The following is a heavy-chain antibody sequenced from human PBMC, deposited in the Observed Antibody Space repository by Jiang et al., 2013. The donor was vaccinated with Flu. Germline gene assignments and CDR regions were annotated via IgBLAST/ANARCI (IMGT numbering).Heavy chain of an antibody. V-gene: IGHV4-31*02. Sequence: LEWIGYIYYMGAPTTTRPSKSRVTISVDTSKNQFSLKLSSVTAADTAVYYCARTIDYAGSWFDPWGQGTLVTVSS. J-gene: IGHJ5*02. D-gene: IGHD4-17*01. CDR3: ARTIDYAGSWFDP. CDR2: IYYMGAP.